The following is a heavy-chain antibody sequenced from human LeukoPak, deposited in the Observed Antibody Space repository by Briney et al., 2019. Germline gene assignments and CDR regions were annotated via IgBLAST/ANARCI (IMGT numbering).Heavy chain of an antibody. CDR1: GFTFSSYA. CDR3: ARGPLIAAAGTW. J-gene: IGHJ4*02. Sequence: GSLRLSCAASGFTFSSYAMSWVRQAPGKGLEWVSAISGSGGSTYYADSVKGRFTISRDNSKNTLYLQMNSLRAEDTAAYYCARGPLIAAAGTWWGQGTLVTVSS. CDR2: ISGSGGST. D-gene: IGHD6-13*01. V-gene: IGHV3-23*01.